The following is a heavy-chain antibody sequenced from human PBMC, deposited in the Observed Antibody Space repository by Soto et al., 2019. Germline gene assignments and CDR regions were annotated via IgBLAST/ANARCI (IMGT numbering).Heavy chain of an antibody. J-gene: IGHJ4*02. CDR3: AKDSTRGVTSTFDY. Sequence: ESLRLSCAASGFTFSSYAMSWVRQAPGKGLEWVSAISGSGGSTYYADSVKGRFTISRDNSKNTLYLQMNSLRAEDTAVYYCAKDSTRGVTSTFDYWGQGTLVTVSS. D-gene: IGHD2-21*02. CDR2: ISGSGGST. CDR1: GFTFSSYA. V-gene: IGHV3-23*01.